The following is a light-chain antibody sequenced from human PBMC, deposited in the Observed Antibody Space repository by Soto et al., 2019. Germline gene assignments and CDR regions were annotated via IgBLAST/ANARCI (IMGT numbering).Light chain of an antibody. CDR3: QQYGSSPQT. CDR1: QSVRSSY. Sequence: EIVLTQSPDTLSSSPGESPTLSCRASQSVRSSYLAWYQQTHGQTPRXXIYGASSRATGIPDRFSGSGSGTDLTITISRLEPEDFEVYYCQQYGSSPQTFGQGTKVDIK. CDR2: GAS. J-gene: IGKJ1*01. V-gene: IGKV3-20*01.